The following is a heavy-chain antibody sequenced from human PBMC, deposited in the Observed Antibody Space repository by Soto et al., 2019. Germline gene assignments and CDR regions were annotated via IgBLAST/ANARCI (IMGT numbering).Heavy chain of an antibody. Sequence: SVKASRRSSCYTLTHYGISSVRQAPGQGLEGMGWISAYNGNTNYAQKLQGRVTMTTDTSTSTAYMELRSLRSDDTAVYYCAREAQIAVAGLYYYYGMDVWGQGTTVTVSS. J-gene: IGHJ6*02. CDR1: CYTLTHYG. CDR3: AREAQIAVAGLYYYYGMDV. V-gene: IGHV1-18*01. CDR2: ISAYNGNT. D-gene: IGHD6-19*01.